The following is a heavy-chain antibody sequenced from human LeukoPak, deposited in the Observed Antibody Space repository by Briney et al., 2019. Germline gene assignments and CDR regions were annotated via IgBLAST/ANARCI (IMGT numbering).Heavy chain of an antibody. V-gene: IGHV5-51*01. CDR3: ARTDRTEDPLDY. Sequence: GESLKISCKGSGYRFTNYWIGWVRQMPGKGLEWMGIIYPGDSDTRYSPSFQGQVTISADKSISTAYLRWSSLETSDTAMYYCARTDRTEDPLDYWGQGTLVTVSS. CDR2: IYPGDSDT. D-gene: IGHD7-27*01. CDR1: GYRFTNYW. J-gene: IGHJ4*02.